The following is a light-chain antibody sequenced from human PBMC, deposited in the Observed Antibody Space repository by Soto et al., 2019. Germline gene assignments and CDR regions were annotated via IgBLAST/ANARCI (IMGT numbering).Light chain of an antibody. CDR2: GAS. J-gene: IGKJ1*01. Sequence: EIVMTQSPATLYVSPGERATLSCRASQSVRSNLAWYQQKPGQAPRLLIYGASTRPTGIPTTFSASGSGTEFTLTISSLQSEDFAVDDCQQYNIGLTCAFGQATKVDIK. CDR3: QQYNIGLTCA. CDR1: QSVRSN. V-gene: IGKV3-15*01.